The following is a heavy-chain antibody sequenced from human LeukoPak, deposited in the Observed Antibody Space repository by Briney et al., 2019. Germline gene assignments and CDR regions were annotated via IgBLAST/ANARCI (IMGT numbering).Heavy chain of an antibody. CDR3: ARGVDLVGELDY. J-gene: IGHJ4*02. CDR1: GFTFSDYY. CDR2: ISSSSTYT. D-gene: IGHD1-26*01. Sequence: GGSLRLSCAASGFTFSDYYMNWIRQAPGKGLEWVSYISSSSTYTNYADSVKGRFTISRDNAKNSLYLQMYCLRAEDTAVYYCARGVDLVGELDYWGQGTLVTVSS. V-gene: IGHV3-11*05.